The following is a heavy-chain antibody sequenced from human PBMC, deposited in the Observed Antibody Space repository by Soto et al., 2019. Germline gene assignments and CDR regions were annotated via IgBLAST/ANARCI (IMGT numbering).Heavy chain of an antibody. CDR1: GGSISSSF. D-gene: IGHD4-17*01. Sequence: SETLSLTCTVSGGSISSSFWNWVRQPPGKGLEWIGYIYSSGNTNYNPSLKSRVTMSVDTSKNQFSLKLSSVTAADTAVHYCASHKVYGDYHFDYWGQGTLVTVSS. J-gene: IGHJ4*02. CDR3: ASHKVYGDYHFDY. V-gene: IGHV4-59*08. CDR2: IYSSGNT.